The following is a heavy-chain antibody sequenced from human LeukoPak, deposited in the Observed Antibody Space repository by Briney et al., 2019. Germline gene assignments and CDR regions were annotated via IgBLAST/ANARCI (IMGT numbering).Heavy chain of an antibody. J-gene: IGHJ3*02. Sequence: PGRSLRLSCAASGFTFSSYGMHWVRQAPGKGLEWAAVIWYDGSNKYYADSVKGRLTISRDNSKNTLYLQMNSLRAEDTAVYYCARENDYSGYLNAFDIWGQGTMVTVSS. CDR3: ARENDYSGYLNAFDI. CDR2: IWYDGSNK. CDR1: GFTFSSYG. V-gene: IGHV3-33*01. D-gene: IGHD5-12*01.